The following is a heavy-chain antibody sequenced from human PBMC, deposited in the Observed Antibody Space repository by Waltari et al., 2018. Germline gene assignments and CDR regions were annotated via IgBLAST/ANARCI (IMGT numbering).Heavy chain of an antibody. CDR1: GGSFSGYY. D-gene: IGHD2-15*01. V-gene: IGHV4-34*01. CDR3: ARGLGYCSGGSCYSRCFDP. Sequence: QVQLQQWGAGLLKPSETLSLTCAVYGGSFSGYYWSWIRQPPGKGLEWIGEINHSGSTNYNPSLKSRVTISVDTSKNQFSLKLSSVTAADTAVYYCARGLGYCSGGSCYSRCFDPWGQGTLVTVSS. CDR2: INHSGST. J-gene: IGHJ5*02.